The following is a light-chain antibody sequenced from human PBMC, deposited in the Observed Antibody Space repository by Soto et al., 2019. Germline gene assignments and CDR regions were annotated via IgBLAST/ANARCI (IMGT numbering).Light chain of an antibody. CDR2: KAS. V-gene: IGKV1-5*03. CDR1: QSISTW. Sequence: DIQMTQSPSTLSASVGDRVKITCRASQSISTWLAWYQQKPGKAPNLLIYKASTLQSGVPSRFSGSGSGTEFTLTISSLQPDDFATYFCQQYNSFSTWTFGQGTKVEI. J-gene: IGKJ1*01. CDR3: QQYNSFSTWT.